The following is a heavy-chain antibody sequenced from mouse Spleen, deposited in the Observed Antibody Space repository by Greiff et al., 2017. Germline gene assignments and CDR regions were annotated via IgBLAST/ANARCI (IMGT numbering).Heavy chain of an antibody. V-gene: IGHV1-14*01. J-gene: IGHJ3*01. CDR3: AAYYGTSWFAY. D-gene: IGHD2-10*01. CDR2: INPYNDGT. CDR1: GYTFTSYV. Sequence: EVKLMESGPELVKPGASVKMSCKASGYTFTSYVMHWVKQKPGQGLEWIGYINPYNDGTKYNEKFKGKATLTSDKSSSTAYMELSSLTSEDSAVYYCAAYYGTSWFAYWGQGTLVTVSA.